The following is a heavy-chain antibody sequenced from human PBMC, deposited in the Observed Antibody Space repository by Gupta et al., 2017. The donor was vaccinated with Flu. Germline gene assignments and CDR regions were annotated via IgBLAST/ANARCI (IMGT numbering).Heavy chain of an antibody. J-gene: IGHJ1*01. CDR3: ARGAGDSL. D-gene: IGHD2-15*01. CDR2: MNPNSGHT. V-gene: IGHV1-8*01. Sequence: INGVRQAAGQGLEWMGWMNPNSGHTGYAQKFQGRVTMTRNTSMSTAYMELSSLTSEDTAMYYCARGAGDSLWGQGTLVTVSS.